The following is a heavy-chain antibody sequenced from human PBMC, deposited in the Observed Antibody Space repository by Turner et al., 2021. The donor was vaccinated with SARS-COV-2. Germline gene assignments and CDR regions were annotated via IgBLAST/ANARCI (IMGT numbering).Heavy chain of an antibody. D-gene: IGHD6-19*01. CDR1: GGSISSYY. Sequence: QVQLQESGPGLVPPSETLSLTCSVPGGSISSYYWSWIRQPPGKGLDWIGYIYYSGRTNYNPSLKSRVTIAVDTSKNQFSLKLSSGTAADTAVYYCARHGFSGWDGGGMDVWGQGTKVTVS. CDR3: ARHGFSGWDGGGMDV. CDR2: IYYSGRT. V-gene: IGHV4-59*08. J-gene: IGHJ6*02.